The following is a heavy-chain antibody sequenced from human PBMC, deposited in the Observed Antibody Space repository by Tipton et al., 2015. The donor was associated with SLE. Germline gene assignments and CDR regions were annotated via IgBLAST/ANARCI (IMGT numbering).Heavy chain of an antibody. CDR1: GGSISSGSYY. Sequence: TLSLTCTVSGGSISSGSYYWSWIRQPAGKGLEWIGHIYTSGSTNYNPSLKSRVTISVDTSKNQFSLKLSSVTAADTAVYYCASSRGGSCYLWGQGTLVTVSS. CDR3: ASSRGGSCYL. CDR2: IYTSGST. V-gene: IGHV4-61*09. J-gene: IGHJ4*02. D-gene: IGHD2-15*01.